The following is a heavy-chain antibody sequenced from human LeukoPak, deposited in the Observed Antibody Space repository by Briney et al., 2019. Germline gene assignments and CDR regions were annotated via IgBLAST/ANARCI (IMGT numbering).Heavy chain of an antibody. J-gene: IGHJ4*02. CDR2: ISSSSSYI. D-gene: IGHD6-19*01. CDR3: ARGDSSGYLYYFDY. CDR1: GFTFSSYS. Sequence: GGSLRLSCAASGFTFSSYSMNWVRQAPGKGLEWVSSISSSSSYIYYADSVKGRFTISRDNAKNSLYLQMNSLRAEDTAVYYCARGDSSGYLYYFDYWGQGTLVTVSS. V-gene: IGHV3-21*01.